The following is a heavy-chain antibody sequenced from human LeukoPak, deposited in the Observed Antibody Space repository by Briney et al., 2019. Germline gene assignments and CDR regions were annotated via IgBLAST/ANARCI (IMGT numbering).Heavy chain of an antibody. Sequence: GGSLRLSCAASGFTFSSYGMHWVRQAPGKGLEGVAVIWYDGSNKYYADSVKGRFTISRDNSKNALYLQMNSLSAEDTAVYYCARGSGTDWFDPWGQGTLVTVSS. CDR1: GFTFSSYG. D-gene: IGHD1-1*01. CDR3: ARGSGTDWFDP. J-gene: IGHJ5*02. CDR2: IWYDGSNK. V-gene: IGHV3-33*01.